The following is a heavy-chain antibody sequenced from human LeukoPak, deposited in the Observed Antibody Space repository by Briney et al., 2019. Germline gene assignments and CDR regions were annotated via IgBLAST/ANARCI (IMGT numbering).Heavy chain of an antibody. Sequence: GESLKISCKGSGYSFTSYWIGWVRQMPGKGLERMGIIYPGDSDTRYSPSFQGQVTISADKSISTAYLQWSSLKASDTAMYYCVRNLYDFWSGYYYFDYWGQGTLVTVSS. CDR3: VRNLYDFWSGYYYFDY. CDR2: IYPGDSDT. CDR1: GYSFTSYW. V-gene: IGHV5-51*01. D-gene: IGHD3-3*01. J-gene: IGHJ4*02.